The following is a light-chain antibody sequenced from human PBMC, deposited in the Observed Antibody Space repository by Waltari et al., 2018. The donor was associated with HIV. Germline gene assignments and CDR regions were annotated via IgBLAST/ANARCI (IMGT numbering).Light chain of an antibody. CDR1: QSVNSN. V-gene: IGKV3-15*01. Sequence: EIVMTQSPATLSVSPGERATLSCRASQSVNSNLAWYQQKPGQAPRLLIYGASTRATGSPARFSGSGSGTESTLTISSLKSEDFAVYYCQHYNNWPPWTFGQGTQLEIK. CDR3: QHYNNWPPWT. CDR2: GAS. J-gene: IGKJ2*02.